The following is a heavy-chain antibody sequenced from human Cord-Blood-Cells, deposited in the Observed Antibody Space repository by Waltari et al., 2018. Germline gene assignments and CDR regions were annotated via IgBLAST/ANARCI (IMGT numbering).Heavy chain of an antibody. CDR1: GFISSSEA. CDR3: ARDPRSNSGSYYFDY. V-gene: IGHV3-30*01. J-gene: IGHJ4*01. CDR2: ISSEGSNT. Sequence: QVQLVESGGGVVTPGRSLRLSGASSGFISSSEAMHMVRLGPGKGIGWVEVISSEGSNTYYADAVKGRFTISRDNSKNTLYLQMNSLRAEDTAVYYCARDPRSNSGSYYFDYWGQEPWSPSPQ. D-gene: IGHD1-26*01.